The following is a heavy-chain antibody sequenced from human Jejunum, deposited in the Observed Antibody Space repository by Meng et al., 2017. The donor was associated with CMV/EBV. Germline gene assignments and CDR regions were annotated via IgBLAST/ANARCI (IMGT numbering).Heavy chain of an antibody. CDR2: ISPSGNI. CDR1: GDSISNYF. CDR3: ARGESRGYYYFDY. J-gene: IGHJ4*02. V-gene: IGHV4-4*07. D-gene: IGHD3-22*01. Sequence: VPVQASGPGMVRPSETQSLTCAVSGDSISNYFWSWIRQPAGRHLEWIGRISPSGNINYIPSLKGRVTMSLDTSNNQILLNLTSVTAADTALYYCARGESRGYYYFDYWGQGILVTVSS.